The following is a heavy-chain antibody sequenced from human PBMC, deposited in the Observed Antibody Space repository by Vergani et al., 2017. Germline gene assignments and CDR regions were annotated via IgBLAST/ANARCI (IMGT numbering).Heavy chain of an antibody. D-gene: IGHD2-15*01. CDR2: ISYDGSNK. CDR3: ARVHSGGSCYPY. Sequence: QVQLVESGGGVVQPGRSLRLSCAASGFTFSSYAMHWVRQAPGKGLEWVAVISYDGSNKYYADSVKGRFTISRDNSKNTLYLQMNSLRAEDTAVYYCARVHSGGSCYPYWGQGTQVTVSS. V-gene: IGHV3-30-3*01. J-gene: IGHJ4*02. CDR1: GFTFSSYA.